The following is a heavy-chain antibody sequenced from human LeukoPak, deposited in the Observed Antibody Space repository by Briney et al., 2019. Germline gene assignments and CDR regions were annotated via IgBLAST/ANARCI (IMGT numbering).Heavy chain of an antibody. V-gene: IGHV4-59*01. D-gene: IGHD2-15*01. CDR1: GGSISSYY. CDR3: ARGMGGPDY. CDR2: ISYGGST. J-gene: IGHJ4*02. Sequence: SETLSLTCTLSGGSISSYYWSWIRQPPGKGLEWIGYISYGGSTNYNPSLKSRVTMSVDTSKNQFSLKLSSVTAADTAVYYCARGMGGPDYWGQGTLVTVSS.